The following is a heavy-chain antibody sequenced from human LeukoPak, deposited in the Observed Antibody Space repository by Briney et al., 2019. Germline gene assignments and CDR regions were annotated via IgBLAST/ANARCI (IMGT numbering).Heavy chain of an antibody. D-gene: IGHD2-8*02. CDR2: IYPGDSDT. CDR3: ARSTGGYYFDY. V-gene: IGHV5-51*01. Sequence: GESQKISCKGSGYTFTNYWIGWLRQMPGKGLEWMAIIYPGDSDTRYSPSFQGQVTISADKSISTAYLQWSSLKASDTAMYYCARSTGGYYFDYWGQGTLVTVSS. J-gene: IGHJ4*02. CDR1: GYTFTNYW.